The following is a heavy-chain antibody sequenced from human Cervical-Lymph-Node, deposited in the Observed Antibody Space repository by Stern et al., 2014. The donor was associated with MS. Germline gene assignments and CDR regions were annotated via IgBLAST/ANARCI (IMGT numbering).Heavy chain of an antibody. CDR2: MSPNSGKT. V-gene: IGHV1-8*01. Sequence: QVQLVQSGAEVKKPGASVKVSCTASGYTFTTYDINWVRHATGQGLEWMGWMSPNSGKTAYAQKFQGRVTMTRDTSINTAYMELNSLRSEDTAVYYCATRTAPDFWGQGTLVTVSS. CDR1: GYTFTTYD. J-gene: IGHJ4*02. CDR3: ATRTAPDF.